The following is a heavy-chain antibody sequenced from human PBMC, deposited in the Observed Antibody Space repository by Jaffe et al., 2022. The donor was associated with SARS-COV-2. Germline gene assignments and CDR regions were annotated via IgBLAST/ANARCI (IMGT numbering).Heavy chain of an antibody. CDR1: GFTFSRYA. CDR3: AKGGDAYSLGGHFDN. CDR2: VSDTGRST. J-gene: IGHJ4*02. Sequence: EVQLVESGGGLVQPGGSLRLSCAASGFTFSRYAMSWVRQAPGKGLEWVSGVSDTGRSTYSADSVKGRFTISRDNPKNTLFLQMNSLRAEDTAVYYCAKGGDAYSLGGHFDNWGQGTLVTVSS. D-gene: IGHD5-18*01. V-gene: IGHV3-23*04.